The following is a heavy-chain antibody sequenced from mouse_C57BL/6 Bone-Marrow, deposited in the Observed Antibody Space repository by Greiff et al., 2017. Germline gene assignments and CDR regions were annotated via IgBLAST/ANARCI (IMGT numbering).Heavy chain of an antibody. CDR2: IRSKSNNYAT. CDR3: VRSSMVTTGNWFAY. V-gene: IGHV10-1*01. Sequence: EVKVVESGGGLVQPKGSLKLSCAASGFSFNTYAMNWVRQAPGKGLEWVARIRSKSNNYATYYADSVKDRFTISRDDSESMLYLQMNNLKTEDTAMYYCVRSSMVTTGNWFAYWGQGTLVTVSA. CDR1: GFSFNTYA. D-gene: IGHD2-2*01. J-gene: IGHJ3*01.